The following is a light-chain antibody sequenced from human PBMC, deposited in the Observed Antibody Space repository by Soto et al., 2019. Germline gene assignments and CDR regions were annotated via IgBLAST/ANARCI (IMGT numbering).Light chain of an antibody. Sequence: VVVRQSPATLSVNPGDRATVSCRASRTVSGNLAWYQQRPGQAPRLLIYGASTRATGIPARFSGSGSGTEFTLTISSLQSEDFALYYCQQRNTWPSGTFGQGTRVEIK. CDR1: RTVSGN. CDR3: QQRNTWPSGT. CDR2: GAS. V-gene: IGKV3-15*01. J-gene: IGKJ5*01.